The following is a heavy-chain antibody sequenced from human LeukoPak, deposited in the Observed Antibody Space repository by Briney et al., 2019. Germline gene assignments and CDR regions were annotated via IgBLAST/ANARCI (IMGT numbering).Heavy chain of an antibody. CDR1: GDSLSSYY. Sequence: SETLSLTCTVSGDSLSSYYWSWIRQPPGKGLEWMGYIYYSGSTYYNPSLKSRLTISVDTSKNQFSLKLISVTAADTAVYNCARHPGPLLLYPGPSWLDPWGQETLVTVSS. J-gene: IGHJ5*02. CDR3: ARHPGPLLLYPGPSWLDP. V-gene: IGHV4-59*08. CDR2: IYYSGST. D-gene: IGHD2-2*02.